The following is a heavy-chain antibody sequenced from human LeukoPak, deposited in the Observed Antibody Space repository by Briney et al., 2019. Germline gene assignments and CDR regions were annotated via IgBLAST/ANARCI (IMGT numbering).Heavy chain of an antibody. CDR2: IYYSGST. CDR3: ARGGGSRPNWFDP. J-gene: IGHJ5*02. Sequence: PSQTLSLTCTVSGGSISSGGYYWSWIRQHPGKGLEWIGYIYYSGSTYYNPSLKSRVTIPVDTSKNQFSLKLSSVTAADTAVYYCARGGGSRPNWFDPWGQGTLVTVSS. CDR1: GGSISSGGYY. V-gene: IGHV4-31*03. D-gene: IGHD3-10*01.